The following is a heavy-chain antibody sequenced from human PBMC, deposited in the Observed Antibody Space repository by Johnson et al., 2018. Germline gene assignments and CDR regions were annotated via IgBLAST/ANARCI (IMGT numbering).Heavy chain of an antibody. D-gene: IGHD4-17*01. CDR1: GFTFNSYA. CDR2: VSSSGATT. J-gene: IGHJ6*03. Sequence: VQLVQSGGGLVQPGGSLRLSCAASGFTFNSYAMSWVRQAPGKGLEWVSSVSSSGATTYYADSGKGRFTISRDNSKNTLYLQMNSLRAEDTAVYYCAKDRGDYASYYYMDVCGKGTTVTVSS. V-gene: IGHV3-23*04. CDR3: AKDRGDYASYYYMDV.